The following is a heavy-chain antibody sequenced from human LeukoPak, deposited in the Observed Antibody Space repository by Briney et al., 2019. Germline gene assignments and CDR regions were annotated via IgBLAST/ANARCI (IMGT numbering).Heavy chain of an antibody. V-gene: IGHV3-21*01. CDR3: ARQYNWNDVAAFDI. J-gene: IGHJ3*02. CDR1: GFTFSSYS. CDR2: ISSSSSFI. Sequence: GGTLRLYCAASGFTFSSYSMNWVRQAPGQGLEWFLSISSSSSFIYYADAVKGRFTISRDNAKSSLYLQMNSLRAEDTAVYYCARQYNWNDVAAFDIWGQGTMVTVSS. D-gene: IGHD1-20*01.